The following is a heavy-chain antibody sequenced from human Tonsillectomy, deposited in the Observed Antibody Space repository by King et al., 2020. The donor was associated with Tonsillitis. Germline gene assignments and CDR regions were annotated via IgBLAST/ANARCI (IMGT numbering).Heavy chain of an antibody. CDR1: GDSVSSSNAA. J-gene: IGHJ6*02. Sequence: VQLQQSGPGLVEPSQTLSLTCAISGDSVSSSNAAWNWIRQSPSRGLEWLGRTFYRSKWFNDYALSVQSRITVNPDTSKNHFSLQLNSVTPEDTAVYYCAKGRPSYYGLDVWGQGTTVTVSS. V-gene: IGHV6-1*01. CDR3: AKGRPSYYGLDV. CDR2: TFYRSKWFN.